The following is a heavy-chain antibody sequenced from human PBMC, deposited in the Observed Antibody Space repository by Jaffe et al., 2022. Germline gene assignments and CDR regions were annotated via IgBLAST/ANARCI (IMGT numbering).Heavy chain of an antibody. CDR3: ARQLSVATIRDAFDI. V-gene: IGHV5-51*01. CDR1: GYSFTSYW. D-gene: IGHD5-12*01. Sequence: EVQLVQSGAEVKKPGESLKISCKGSGYSFTSYWIGWVRQMPGKGLEWMGIIYPGDSDTRYSPSFQGQVTISADKSISTAYLQWSSLKASDTAMYYCARQLSVATIRDAFDIWGQGTMVTVSS. CDR2: IYPGDSDT. J-gene: IGHJ3*02.